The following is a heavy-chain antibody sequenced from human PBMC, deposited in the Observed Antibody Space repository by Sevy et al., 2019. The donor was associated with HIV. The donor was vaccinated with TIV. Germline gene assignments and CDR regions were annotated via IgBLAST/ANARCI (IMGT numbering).Heavy chain of an antibody. Sequence: SETLSLTCAVYGGSFSGYYWSWIRQPPGKGLEWIGEINHSDSTNYNPSLKSRVTISVDTSKNQFSLKLDSVTAADTAVYYCAREISGVCCTFDYWSQGTLVTVSS. CDR1: GGSFSGYY. V-gene: IGHV4-34*01. D-gene: IGHD2-15*01. CDR3: AREISGVCCTFDY. CDR2: INHSDST. J-gene: IGHJ4*02.